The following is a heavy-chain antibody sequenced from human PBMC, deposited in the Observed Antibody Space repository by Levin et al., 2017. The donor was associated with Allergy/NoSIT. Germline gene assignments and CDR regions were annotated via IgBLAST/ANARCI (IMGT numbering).Heavy chain of an antibody. D-gene: IGHD4-17*01. CDR2: IIPILGIA. Sequence: SVKVSCKASGGTFSSYTISWVRQAPGQGLEWMGRIIPILGIANYAQKFQGRVTITADKSTSTAYMELSSLRSEDTAVYYCARDPQPRYGDTPNWYFDLWGRGTLVTVSS. CDR1: GGTFSSYT. V-gene: IGHV1-69*04. J-gene: IGHJ2*01. CDR3: ARDPQPRYGDTPNWYFDL.